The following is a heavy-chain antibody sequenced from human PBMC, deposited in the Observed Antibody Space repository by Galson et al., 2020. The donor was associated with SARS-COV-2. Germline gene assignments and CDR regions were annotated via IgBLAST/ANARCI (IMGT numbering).Heavy chain of an antibody. D-gene: IGHD3-22*01. V-gene: IGHV3-30-3*01. CDR1: GFTFSNYA. Sequence: GGSLRLSCAASGFTFSNYAMHWVRQAPGKGPEWVALISYDGSNQYNADSVKGRFTISRDNSKNTLYLQMISLRADDTAVYYCARGLLYDYDSGNDAFDIWGQGTMVTVSS. CDR3: ARGLLYDYDSGNDAFDI. CDR2: ISYDGSNQ. J-gene: IGHJ3*02.